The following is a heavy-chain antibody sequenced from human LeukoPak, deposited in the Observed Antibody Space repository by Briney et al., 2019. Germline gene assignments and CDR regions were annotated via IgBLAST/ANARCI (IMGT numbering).Heavy chain of an antibody. Sequence: KSSETLSLTCTVSGGSVSSGAYYWSWIRHHPGKGLEWIGYIYYIGSTYYNPSLQSRVTISVDTSKNQFSLKLSSVTAADTAVYYCAKAGDSSGWYIPAYFDYWGQGTLVTVSS. CDR1: GGSVSSGAYY. J-gene: IGHJ4*02. CDR2: IYYIGST. CDR3: AKAGDSSGWYIPAYFDY. V-gene: IGHV4-31*03. D-gene: IGHD6-19*01.